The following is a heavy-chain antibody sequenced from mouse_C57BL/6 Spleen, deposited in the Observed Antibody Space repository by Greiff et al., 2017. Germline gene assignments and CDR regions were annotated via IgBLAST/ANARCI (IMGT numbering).Heavy chain of an antibody. V-gene: IGHV1-74*01. J-gene: IGHJ4*01. Sequence: QVQLQQPGAELVKPGASVKVSCKASGYTFTSYWMHWVKQRPGQGLEWIGRIHPSDSDTNYTQQFKGKATLTVDKSSSTAYMQLSSLTSEDSSVYYCAINLDYYGSSYLYARDYWGQGTSVTVSS. CDR1: GYTFTSYW. D-gene: IGHD1-1*01. CDR2: IHPSDSDT. CDR3: AINLDYYGSSYLYARDY.